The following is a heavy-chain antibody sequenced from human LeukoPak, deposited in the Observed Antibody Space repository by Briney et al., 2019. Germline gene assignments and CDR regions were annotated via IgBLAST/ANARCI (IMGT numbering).Heavy chain of an antibody. CDR3: AKDFYSGSYFGGNPFDY. J-gene: IGHJ4*02. CDR2: ISWDGGST. D-gene: IGHD1-26*01. CDR1: GFTFDDYT. Sequence: GGSLRLSCAASGFTFDDYTMHWVRQAPGKGLEWVSLISWDGGSTYYADSVKGRFTISRDNSKNSLYLQMNSLRTEDTALYYCAKDFYSGSYFGGNPFDYWGQGTLVTVSS. V-gene: IGHV3-43*01.